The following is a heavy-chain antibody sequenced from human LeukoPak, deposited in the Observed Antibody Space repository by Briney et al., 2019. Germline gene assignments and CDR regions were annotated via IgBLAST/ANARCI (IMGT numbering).Heavy chain of an antibody. J-gene: IGHJ5*02. CDR3: ARGGVTDRQRAPPKEWFDP. CDR2: IKEDGTEK. Sequence: GGSLKLSFVVSGFTFSNWWMSWFRKAPGKGLEYVANIKEDGTEKNYMDSAKGRFTISRDNAKNSLYLQMNSLRAEDTAVYYCARGGVTDRQRAPPKEWFDPWGQGTLVTVSS. V-gene: IGHV3-7*01. CDR1: GFTFSNWW. D-gene: IGHD3-10*01.